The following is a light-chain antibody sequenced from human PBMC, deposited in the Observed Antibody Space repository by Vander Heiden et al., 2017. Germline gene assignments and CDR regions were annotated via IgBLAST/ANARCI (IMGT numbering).Light chain of an antibody. Sequence: DIQMTQSPSSLSASVGDRVTITCRASQSISSYLNWYQQKPGKAPKLLIYAASSLQSGVPSRFSGSGSGTDFTLTISSLQPEDFATYYCQQSYSTPQGFGQETRLEIK. J-gene: IGKJ5*01. CDR3: QQSYSTPQG. V-gene: IGKV1-39*01. CDR1: QSISSY. CDR2: AAS.